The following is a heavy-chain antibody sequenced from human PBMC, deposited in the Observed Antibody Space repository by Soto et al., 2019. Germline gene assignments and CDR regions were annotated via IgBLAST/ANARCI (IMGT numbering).Heavy chain of an antibody. Sequence: GGSLRLSCAASGFTFSSYSMNWVRQAPGKGLEWVSSISSSISYIYYADSVKGRFTISRDNAKNSLYLQMNSLRAEDTAVYYCARENNIAVARTRVAWFDPWGQGTLVTVSS. CDR2: ISSSISYI. D-gene: IGHD6-19*01. J-gene: IGHJ5*02. V-gene: IGHV3-21*01. CDR3: ARENNIAVARTRVAWFDP. CDR1: GFTFSSYS.